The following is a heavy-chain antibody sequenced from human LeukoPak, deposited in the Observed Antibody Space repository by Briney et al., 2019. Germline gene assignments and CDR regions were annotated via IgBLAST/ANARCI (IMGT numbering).Heavy chain of an antibody. CDR3: AIMRGPTTGALDI. CDR2: ISSSSSTK. D-gene: IGHD1-26*01. V-gene: IGHV3-48*02. CDR1: GFTFITYA. J-gene: IGHJ3*02. Sequence: GGSLRLSCAASGFTFITYAMNWVRQAPGKGLEWVSSISSSSSTKYYADSVKGRFTISRDNANNSLYLQVASLRDEDTAIYYCAIMRGPTTGALDIWGPGTMVAVSS.